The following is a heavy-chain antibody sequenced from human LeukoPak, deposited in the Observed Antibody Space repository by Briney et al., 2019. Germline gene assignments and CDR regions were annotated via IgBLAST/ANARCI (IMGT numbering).Heavy chain of an antibody. CDR1: GFTFSSYA. CDR3: ARARVRYSGYDWDY. V-gene: IGHV3-64*01. J-gene: IGHJ4*02. D-gene: IGHD5-12*01. Sequence: PGGSLRLSCAASGFTFSSYAMHCARQAPGNGLEYVSAISSNGGSTYYANSVNGRFTISRDNSKTTLYLQMGSLRAEDMAVYYCARARVRYSGYDWDYWGQGTLVTVSS. CDR2: ISSNGGST.